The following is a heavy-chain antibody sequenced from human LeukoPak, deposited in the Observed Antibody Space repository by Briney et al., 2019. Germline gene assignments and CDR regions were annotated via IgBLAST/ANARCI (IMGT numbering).Heavy chain of an antibody. CDR1: GFTFSSYG. CDR3: AKDLGFIVGGGY. CDR2: VSATGYTT. J-gene: IGHJ4*02. V-gene: IGHV3-23*01. Sequence: GGSLRLSCVASGFTFSSYGMSWVRQAPGKGLEWVSYVSATGYTTSYADSVKGRFTISRDNSKNTLYLQMNSLRAEDTAVYYCAKDLGFIVGGGYWGQGTLVTVSS. D-gene: IGHD1-26*01.